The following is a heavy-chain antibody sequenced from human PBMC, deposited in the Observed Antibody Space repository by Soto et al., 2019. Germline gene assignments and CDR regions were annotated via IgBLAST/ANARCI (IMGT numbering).Heavy chain of an antibody. CDR1: GYTLTELS. V-gene: IGHV1-24*01. Sequence: ASVKVSCKVSGYTLTELSMHWVRQAPGKGLEWMGGFDPEDGETIYAQKFQGRVTMTEGTSTDTAYMELSSLRSEDTAVYYCATDADCSGGSCYDYWGQGTLVTVSS. CDR2: FDPEDGET. J-gene: IGHJ4*02. D-gene: IGHD2-15*01. CDR3: ATDADCSGGSCYDY.